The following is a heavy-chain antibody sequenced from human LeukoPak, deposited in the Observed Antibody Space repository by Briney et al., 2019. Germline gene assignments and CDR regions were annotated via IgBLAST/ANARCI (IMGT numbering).Heavy chain of an antibody. J-gene: IGHJ4*02. CDR1: GGSISSSSYY. CDR2: IYYSGST. D-gene: IGHD3-3*01. V-gene: IGHV4-39*01. CDR3: ARRRIGDFWSGYFGY. Sequence: PSETLSLTCTVSGGSISSSSYYWGWIRQPPGKGLEWIGSIYYSGSTYYNPSLKSRVTISVDTSKNQFSLKLSSVTAADTAVYYCARRRIGDFWSGYFGYWGQGTLVTVSS.